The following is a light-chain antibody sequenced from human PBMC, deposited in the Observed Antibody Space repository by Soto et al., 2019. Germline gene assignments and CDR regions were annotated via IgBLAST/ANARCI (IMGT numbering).Light chain of an antibody. J-gene: IGKJ4*01. Sequence: EIVLTQSPGTLSLSPGERATLSCRASQSVGQNYLGWFQHKLGRAPRLFIYDASKRATGIPDMFSGSGSGTHFPLTISRLEPEDFAVYYCHQYADSPLTFGGGTKVEIK. CDR1: QSVGQNY. CDR2: DAS. CDR3: HQYADSPLT. V-gene: IGKV3-20*01.